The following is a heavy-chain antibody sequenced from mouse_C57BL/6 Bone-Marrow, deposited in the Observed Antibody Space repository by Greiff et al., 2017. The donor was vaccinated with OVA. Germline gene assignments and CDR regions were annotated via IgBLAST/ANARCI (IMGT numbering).Heavy chain of an antibody. D-gene: IGHD2-2*01. CDR3: ARKGYGYALDY. J-gene: IGHJ2*01. CDR2: IWPGGGT. V-gene: IGHV2-9-1*01. CDR1: GFSLTSYA. Sequence: VKLQESGPGLVAPSQSLSITCTVSGFSLTSYAISWVRQPPGKGLEWLGVIWPGGGTTYNSALKSRLSISKDNSKSQVYLKMNSLQTDDTARYYCARKGYGYALDYWGQGTTLTVSS.